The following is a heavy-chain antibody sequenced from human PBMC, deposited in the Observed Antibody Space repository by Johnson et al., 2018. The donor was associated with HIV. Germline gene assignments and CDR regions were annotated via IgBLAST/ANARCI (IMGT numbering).Heavy chain of an antibody. V-gene: IGHV3-23*04. D-gene: IGHD4-17*01. Sequence: VQLVESGGGLVKPGGSLRLSCAASGFTFSSYAMHWVRQAPGKGLKWVSSISGSGCSTYYADSVKGRFTISRDNSKNTLYLQMNSLRADDTAVYYCAKDPSTVTTFYAFDIWGQGTMVTVSS. CDR2: ISGSGCST. CDR3: AKDPSTVTTFYAFDI. J-gene: IGHJ3*02. CDR1: GFTFSSYA.